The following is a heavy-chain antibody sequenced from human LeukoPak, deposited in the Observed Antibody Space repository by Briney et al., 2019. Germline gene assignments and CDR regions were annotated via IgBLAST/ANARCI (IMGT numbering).Heavy chain of an antibody. Sequence: GESLKISCKSSGYSFTNYWIGWGRQLPGKGLEWMGTIYPGDSDTRYRPSFQGQVTISADKSISTAYLQWSSLKASDTAMYYCARLGVEAYDSSGYYYFDYWGQGALVTVSS. CDR2: IYPGDSDT. V-gene: IGHV5-51*01. J-gene: IGHJ4*02. CDR3: ARLGVEAYDSSGYYYFDY. CDR1: GYSFTNYW. D-gene: IGHD3-22*01.